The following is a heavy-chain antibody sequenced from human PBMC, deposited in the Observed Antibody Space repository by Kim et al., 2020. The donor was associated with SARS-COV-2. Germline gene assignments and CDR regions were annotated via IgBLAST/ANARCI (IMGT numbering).Heavy chain of an antibody. CDR1: GFTFGDYA. CDR2: IRSKAYGGTT. V-gene: IGHV3-49*03. Sequence: GGSLRLSCTASGFTFGDYAMSWFRQAPGKGLEWVGFIRSKAYGGTTEYAASVKGRFTISRDDSKSIAYLQMNSLKTEDTAVYYCTRDLRIAGSGSLVAIDYWGQGTLVTVSS. D-gene: IGHD3-22*01. J-gene: IGHJ4*02. CDR3: TRDLRIAGSGSLVAIDY.